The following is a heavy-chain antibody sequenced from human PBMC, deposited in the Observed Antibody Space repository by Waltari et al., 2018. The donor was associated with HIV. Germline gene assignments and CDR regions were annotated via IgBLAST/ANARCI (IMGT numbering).Heavy chain of an antibody. Sequence: EVRLVESGGGLVKPGGSLRLSCAASGITFRNAWMSCVRQAPGKGLEWVGRIKSGAEGGTTDYAAAVKGRFTISRDDSKHTLYLQMDSLKTEDTAVYYCTTLWYSYDSTDYWGQGTLVTVSS. CDR2: IKSGAEGGTT. D-gene: IGHD3-22*01. V-gene: IGHV3-15*01. CDR1: GITFRNAW. J-gene: IGHJ4*02. CDR3: TTLWYSYDSTDY.